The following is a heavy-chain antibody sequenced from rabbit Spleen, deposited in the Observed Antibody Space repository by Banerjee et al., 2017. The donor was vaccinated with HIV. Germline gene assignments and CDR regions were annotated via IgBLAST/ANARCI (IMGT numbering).Heavy chain of an antibody. CDR2: IAGSSSGFT. V-gene: IGHV1S45*01. CDR1: GVSFSRGYD. J-gene: IGHJ6*01. CDR3: ARDSGTSFSSYGMDL. D-gene: IGHD8-1*01. Sequence: QEQLEESGGGLVKPEGSLTLTCKASGVSFSRGYDMCWVRQAPGKGLEWISCIAGSSSGFTYSATWAKGRFTISKTSSTTVTLQVTSLTAADTATYFCARDSGTSFSSYGMDLWGPGTLVTVS.